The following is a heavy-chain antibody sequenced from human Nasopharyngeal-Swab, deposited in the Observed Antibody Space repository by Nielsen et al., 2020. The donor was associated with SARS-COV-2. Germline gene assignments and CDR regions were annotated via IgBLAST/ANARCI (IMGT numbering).Heavy chain of an antibody. J-gene: IGHJ6*02. D-gene: IGHD3-3*01. CDR3: ARDGLDYDFWSAYFMDV. Sequence: GGSLRLSCAASGFTFSSYSMNWVRQAPGKGLEWVSSISSSSYIYYVDSVKGRFTISRDNAKNSLYLQMNSLRAEDTAVYYCARDGLDYDFWSAYFMDVWGQGTTVTVSS. CDR2: ISSSSYI. V-gene: IGHV3-21*01. CDR1: GFTFSSYS.